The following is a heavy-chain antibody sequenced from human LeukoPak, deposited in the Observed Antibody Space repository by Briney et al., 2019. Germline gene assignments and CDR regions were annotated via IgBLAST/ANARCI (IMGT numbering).Heavy chain of an antibody. D-gene: IGHD3-16*01. CDR2: ISAYTGKT. CDR3: ARGLGLRLRPSRFDP. Sequence: GASVKVSCKTSGYTFINHVIGWVRQAPGQGLEWRGWISAYTGKTHYVQKFNDRVTMTIDTSTSTAYMELTSLRSDGTAFYYCARGLGLRLRPSRFDPWGQGTLVTVSS. V-gene: IGHV1-18*01. J-gene: IGHJ5*02. CDR1: GYTFINHV.